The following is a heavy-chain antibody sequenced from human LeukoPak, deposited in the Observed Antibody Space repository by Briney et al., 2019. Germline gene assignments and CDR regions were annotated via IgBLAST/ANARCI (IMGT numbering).Heavy chain of an antibody. CDR3: ARDGYYDSSGPGMDV. V-gene: IGHV3-7*03. Sequence: GGSLRLSCTASGFTFSSYWMSWVRQAPGKGLEWVANIKQDGSEKYYVDSVKGRFTISRDNAKNSLYLQMNSLRAEDTAVYYCARDGYYDSSGPGMDVWGQGTTVTVSS. CDR2: IKQDGSEK. J-gene: IGHJ6*02. D-gene: IGHD3-22*01. CDR1: GFTFSSYW.